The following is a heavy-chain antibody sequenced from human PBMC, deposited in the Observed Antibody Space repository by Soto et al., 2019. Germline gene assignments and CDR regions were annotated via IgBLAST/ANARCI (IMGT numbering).Heavy chain of an antibody. V-gene: IGHV3-23*01. CDR1: GFTFTTYA. CDR3: EKDDGNYYGSGSYDN. J-gene: IGHJ4*02. CDR2: ISGSGGST. D-gene: IGHD3-10*01. Sequence: EVQLLESGGGLVQPGGSLRLSCAASGFTFTTYAMTWVRQAPGKGLECVSAISGSGGSTYYADSVKGRFTISRDNSMXTLYLQMNSLRAEDTAVYYCEKDDGNYYGSGSYDNWGQGTLVTVSS.